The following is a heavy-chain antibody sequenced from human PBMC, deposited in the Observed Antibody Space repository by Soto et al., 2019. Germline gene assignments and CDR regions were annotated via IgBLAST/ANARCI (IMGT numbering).Heavy chain of an antibody. J-gene: IGHJ3*02. CDR1: GGSISSSSYY. Sequence: SETLSLTCTVSGGSISSSSYYWGWIRQPPGKGLEWIGSIYYSGSTYYTPSLKSRVTISVDTSKNQFSLKLSSVTAADTAVYYCARQGFDEDIVVVVAATQEGPDAFDSWGQGIMVTVSS. V-gene: IGHV4-39*01. CDR3: ARQGFDEDIVVVVAATQEGPDAFDS. D-gene: IGHD2-15*01. CDR2: IYYSGST.